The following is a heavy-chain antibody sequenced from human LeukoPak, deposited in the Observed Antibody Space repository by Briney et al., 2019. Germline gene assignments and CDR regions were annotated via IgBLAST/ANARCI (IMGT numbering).Heavy chain of an antibody. CDR2: INPNSGGT. Sequence: ASVKVSCKASGYTFTGYYMHWVRQAPGQGLEWMGWINPNSGGTNYAQKFQGRVTMTRDTSISTAYMELSGLKSDDTAVYYCARGHVTVFGGTANWFDPWGQGTLVTVSS. CDR3: ARGHVTVFGGTANWFDP. V-gene: IGHV1-2*02. CDR1: GYTFTGYY. D-gene: IGHD3-3*01. J-gene: IGHJ5*02.